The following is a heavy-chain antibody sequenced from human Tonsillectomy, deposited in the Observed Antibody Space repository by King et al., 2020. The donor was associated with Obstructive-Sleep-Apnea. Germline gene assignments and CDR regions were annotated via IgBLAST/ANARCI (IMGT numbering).Heavy chain of an antibody. D-gene: IGHD5-12*01. J-gene: IGHJ4*02. CDR1: GGSISSSSYY. CDR2: IYYSGST. V-gene: IGHV4-39*07. Sequence: QLQESGPGLVKPSETLSLTCTVSGGSISSSSYYWGWIRQPPGKGLEWIGSIYYSGSTYHNPSLKSRVTISVDTSKNQFSLKLRSVTAADTAVYYCAGESGATIAFDYWGQGTLVTVSS. CDR3: AGESGATIAFDY.